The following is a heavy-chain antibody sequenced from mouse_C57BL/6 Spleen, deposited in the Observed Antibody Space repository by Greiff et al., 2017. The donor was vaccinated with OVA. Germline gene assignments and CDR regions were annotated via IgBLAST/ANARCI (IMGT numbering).Heavy chain of an antibody. CDR1: GFNIKDDY. V-gene: IGHV14-4*01. J-gene: IGHJ3*01. CDR3: ARGYYGSSSAWFAY. D-gene: IGHD1-1*01. CDR2: IDPENGDT. Sequence: VQLQQSGAELVRPGASVKLSCTASGFNIKDDYMHWVKQRPEQGLEWIGWIDPENGDTEYASKFQGKATITADTSSNTAYLQLSSLTSEDTAVYYCARGYYGSSSAWFAYWGQGTLVTVSA.